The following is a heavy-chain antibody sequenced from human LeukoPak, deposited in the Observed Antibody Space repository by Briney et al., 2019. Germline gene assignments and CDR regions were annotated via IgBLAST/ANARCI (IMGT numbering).Heavy chain of an antibody. CDR1: GYSISSGYY. CDR3: ATTLIPSRTINWSDP. D-gene: IGHD3-9*01. J-gene: IGHJ5*02. Sequence: PSGTLSLTCTVSGYSISSGYYWGWIRQPPGKGLEWIGSIYYSGNTNYNPSLKSRVTISVDTSKNQFSLKLSSVTAADTAVYYCATTLIPSRTINWSDPCGQGTLVTVSS. V-gene: IGHV4-38-2*02. CDR2: IYYSGNT.